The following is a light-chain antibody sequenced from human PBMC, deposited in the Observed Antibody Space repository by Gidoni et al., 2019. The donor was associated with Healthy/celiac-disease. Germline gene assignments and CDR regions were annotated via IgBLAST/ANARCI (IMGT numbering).Light chain of an antibody. CDR2: GAS. V-gene: IGKV3-20*01. CDR1: QSVSSSY. Sequence: VFTQSPGTLSFSPGERATLSCRASQSVSSSYLAWYQQKPGQAPRLLIYGASSRATGIPDRFSGSGSGTDFTLTISRLEPEDFAVYYCQQYGSSPQTFGGGTKVEIK. J-gene: IGKJ4*01. CDR3: QQYGSSPQT.